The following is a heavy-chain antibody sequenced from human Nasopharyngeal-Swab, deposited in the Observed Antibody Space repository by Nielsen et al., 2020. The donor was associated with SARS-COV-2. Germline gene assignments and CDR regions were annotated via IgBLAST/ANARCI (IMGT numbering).Heavy chain of an antibody. CDR2: IIPIFGTA. D-gene: IGHD6-19*01. V-gene: IGHV1-69*13. CDR3: ARGGWKRYYYYYYMDV. J-gene: IGHJ6*03. CDR1: GGTFSSYA. Sequence: SVKVSCKASGGTFSSYAISWGRQAPGQGLEWMGGIIPIFGTANYAQKFQGRVTMTADESTSTAYMELSSLRSEDTAVYYCARGGWKRYYYYYYMDVWGKGTTVTVSS.